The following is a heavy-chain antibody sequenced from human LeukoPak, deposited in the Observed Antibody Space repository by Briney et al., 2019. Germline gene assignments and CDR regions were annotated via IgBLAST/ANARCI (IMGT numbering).Heavy chain of an antibody. CDR2: IIPIFGTA. Sequence: ASVNVSCKASPGNFSSYAITCARHATRQGLEWTGGIIPIFGTANYAQKFQGRVTITTDESTSTAYMELSSVRSEDTAVYYCARGEDSSSWSQYYYYYYCMDVWGEGTTVTVSA. V-gene: IGHV1-69*05. CDR1: PGNFSSYA. D-gene: IGHD6-13*01. J-gene: IGHJ6*04. CDR3: ARGEDSSSWSQYYYYYYCMDV.